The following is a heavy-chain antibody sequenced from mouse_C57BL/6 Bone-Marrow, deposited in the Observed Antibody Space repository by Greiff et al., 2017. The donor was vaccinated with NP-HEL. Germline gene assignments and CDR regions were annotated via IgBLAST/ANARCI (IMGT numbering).Heavy chain of an antibody. V-gene: IGHV1-59*01. J-gene: IGHJ4*01. CDR2: IDPSDSYT. CDR3: APRYAMDY. CDR1: GYTFTSYW. Sequence: QVQLKQPGAELVRPGTSVKLSCKASGYTFTSYWMHWVKQRPGQGLEWIGVIDPSDSYTNYNQQFKGKATFTVDTSSSTAYMQLSSLTSEDSAGYYCAPRYAMDYWGQGTSVTVSS.